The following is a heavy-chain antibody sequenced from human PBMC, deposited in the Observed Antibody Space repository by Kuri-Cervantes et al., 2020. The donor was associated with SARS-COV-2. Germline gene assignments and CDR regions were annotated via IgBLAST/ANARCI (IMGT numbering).Heavy chain of an antibody. V-gene: IGHV4-38-2*02. D-gene: IGHD2-2*01. Sequence: SETLSLTCTVSGYSISSGYYWGWIRQPPGKGLEWIGSIYHSGSTYYNPSLKSRVTISVDTSKNQFSLKLSSVTAADTAVYYCARHGIVVVPAAKGDDWFDPWGQGTQVTVSS. CDR2: IYHSGST. CDR3: ARHGIVVVPAAKGDDWFDP. J-gene: IGHJ5*02. CDR1: GYSISSGYY.